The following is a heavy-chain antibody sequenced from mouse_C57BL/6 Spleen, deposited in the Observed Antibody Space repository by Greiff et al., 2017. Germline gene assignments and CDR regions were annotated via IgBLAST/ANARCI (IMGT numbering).Heavy chain of an antibody. J-gene: IGHJ1*03. Sequence: QVQLQQSGAELVKPGASVKLSCKASGYTFTSYWMQWVKQRPGQGLVWIGEIDPSDSYTNYNQKFKGKATLTVDTSSSTAYMQLSSLTSEDSAVYYCARTWDGYYGYFDVWGTGTTVTVAS. D-gene: IGHD2-3*01. CDR3: ARTWDGYYGYFDV. V-gene: IGHV1-50*01. CDR1: GYTFTSYW. CDR2: IDPSDSYT.